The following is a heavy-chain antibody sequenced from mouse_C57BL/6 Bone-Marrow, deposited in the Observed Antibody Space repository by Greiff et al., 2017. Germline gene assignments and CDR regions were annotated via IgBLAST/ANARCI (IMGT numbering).Heavy chain of an antibody. D-gene: IGHD1-1*01. CDR1: GYTFTGYW. CDR2: ILPGSGST. V-gene: IGHV1-9*01. Sequence: VQLVESGAELMKPGASVKLSCKATGYTFTGYWIEWVKQRPGHGLEWIGEILPGSGSTNYNEKFKGKATFPADTSSNTAYMQLSSLTTEDSAIYYCATGVITTVAEFAYWGQGTLVTVSA. CDR3: ATGVITTVAEFAY. J-gene: IGHJ3*01.